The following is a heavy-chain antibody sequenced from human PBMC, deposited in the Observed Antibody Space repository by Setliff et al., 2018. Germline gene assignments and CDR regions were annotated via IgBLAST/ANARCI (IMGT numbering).Heavy chain of an antibody. CDR1: GFTFSNAW. CDR3: TTRGVATVHQDG. D-gene: IGHD5-12*01. J-gene: IGHJ4*02. CDR2: IKRKTDGETT. Sequence: GGSLRLSCAASGFTFSNAWMSWVRQAPGKGLEWVGQIKRKTDGETTDYAAPVKGRFIISRDDSKRTLYLQMNSLKTEDTAVYYCTTRGVATVHQDGWGQGTLVTVSS. V-gene: IGHV3-15*01.